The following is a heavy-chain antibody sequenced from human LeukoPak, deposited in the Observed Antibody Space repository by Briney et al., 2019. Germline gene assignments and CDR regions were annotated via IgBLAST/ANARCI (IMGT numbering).Heavy chain of an antibody. J-gene: IGHJ4*02. Sequence: ASVKVSCKASGYAFTGYYLHWVRQAPGQGLEWMGWINPNSGGTNYAQKFQGRVTMTRDTSISTAYMELSRLRSDDTALYYCVSDRPSYYVSSVYCRENFDCWGQVTLVTVSS. CDR3: VSDRPSYYVSSVYCRENFDC. D-gene: IGHD3-22*01. V-gene: IGHV1-2*02. CDR2: INPNSGGT. CDR1: GYAFTGYY.